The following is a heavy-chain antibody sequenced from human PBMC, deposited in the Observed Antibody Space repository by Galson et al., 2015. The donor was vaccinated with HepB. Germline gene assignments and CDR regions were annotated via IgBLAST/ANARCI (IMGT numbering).Heavy chain of an antibody. CDR1: GYNFTNYW. J-gene: IGHJ4*02. CDR3: ATSLGYCSGITCGGGDY. Sequence: QSGAEVKKPGESLKISCKVSGYNFTNYWIGWVRQMSGKGLEWMGNIFPGNSDTRYSPSFRGQVTISADKSTTTAYMHWRSLKASDSAVYYCATSLGYCSGITCGGGDYWGQGTLVTVSS. CDR2: IFPGNSDT. V-gene: IGHV5-51*01. D-gene: IGHD2-15*01.